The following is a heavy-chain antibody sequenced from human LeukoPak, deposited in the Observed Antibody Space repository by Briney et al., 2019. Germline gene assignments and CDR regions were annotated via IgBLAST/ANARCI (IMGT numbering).Heavy chain of an antibody. CDR1: GYTFTSYY. J-gene: IGHJ5*02. CDR3: ARETDYYDSSGYGWFDP. CDR2: INPSGGST. Sequence: GASVKVSCKASGYTFTSYYMHWVRQAPGQGLEWMGIINPSGGSTSYAQKFQGRVTMTRDMSTSTVYMELSSLRSEDTAVYYCARETDYYDSSGYGWFDPWGQGTLVTVSS. V-gene: IGHV1-46*01. D-gene: IGHD3-22*01.